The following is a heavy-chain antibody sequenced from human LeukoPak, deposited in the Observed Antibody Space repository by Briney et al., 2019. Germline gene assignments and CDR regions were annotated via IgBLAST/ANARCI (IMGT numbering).Heavy chain of an antibody. J-gene: IGHJ6*02. CDR2: ISAYNGNT. V-gene: IGHV1-18*01. CDR3: AREKNVLLWFGEVEEHPRYYYYGMDV. CDR1: GYTFTVYS. Sequence: ASVKVSCKASGYTFTVYSINWLRQAPGQGLEWMGWISAYNGNTNYAQKLQGRVTMTTDTSTSTAYMELRSLRSDDTAVYYCAREKNVLLWFGEVEEHPRYYYYGMDVWGQGTTVTVSS. D-gene: IGHD3-10*01.